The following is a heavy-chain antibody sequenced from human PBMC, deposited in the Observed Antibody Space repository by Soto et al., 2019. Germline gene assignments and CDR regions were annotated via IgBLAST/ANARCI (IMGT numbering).Heavy chain of an antibody. J-gene: IGHJ6*02. CDR3: AKYINAYYYGMDV. V-gene: IGHV3-30*18. CDR2: ISYDGSNK. D-gene: IGHD1-20*01. Sequence: QVQLVESGGGVVQPGRSLRLSCAASGFTFSSYGMHWVRQAPGQGLTWVAVISYDGSNKYYVDSLKGRFTISRDNSKNTRFRQMISLSTDDTAVVYCAKYINAYYYGMDVWGQGTTVTV. CDR1: GFTFSSYG.